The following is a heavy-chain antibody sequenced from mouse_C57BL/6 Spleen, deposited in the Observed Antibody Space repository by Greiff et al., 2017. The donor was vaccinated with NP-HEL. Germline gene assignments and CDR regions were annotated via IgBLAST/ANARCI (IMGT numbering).Heavy chain of an antibody. D-gene: IGHD2-5*01. CDR1: GYTFTDYY. V-gene: IGHV1-26*01. CDR2: INPNNGGT. CDR3: ARDSNRLWYFDV. J-gene: IGHJ1*03. Sequence: EVQLQQSGPELVKPGASVKISCKASGYTFTDYYMNWVKQSHGKSLEWIGDINPNNGGTSYNQKFKGKATLTVDKSSSTAYMELRSLTSEDSAVYYCARDSNRLWYFDVWGTGTTVTVSS.